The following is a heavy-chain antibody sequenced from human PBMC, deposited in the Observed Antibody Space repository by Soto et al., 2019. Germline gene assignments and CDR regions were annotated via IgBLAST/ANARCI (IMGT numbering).Heavy chain of an antibody. V-gene: IGHV3-48*01. CDR1: GFTFSSYS. CDR3: ARDTYYDILTGFGPNYYYGMDV. CDR2: ISSSRSTK. J-gene: IGHJ6*02. Sequence: PGGSLRLSCAASGFTFSSYSMNWVRQAPGKGLEWVSYISSSRSTKYYADSVKGRFTISRDNSKNTLYLQMNSLRAEDTAVYYCARDTYYDILTGFGPNYYYGMDVWGQGTTVTVSS. D-gene: IGHD3-9*01.